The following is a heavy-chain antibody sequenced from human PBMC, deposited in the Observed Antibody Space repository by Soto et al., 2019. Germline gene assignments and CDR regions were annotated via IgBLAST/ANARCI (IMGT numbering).Heavy chain of an antibody. D-gene: IGHD5-12*01. Sequence: QVQLVQSGAEVKKPGASVKVSCKASSYTFTSYGINWVRQAPGQGLEWMGWINVHNGNTNYAQKVQGRVTMTTDTSTSTGYMELRSLRSDDTAGYYCARGYSAYAYHYYYALDVWGQGTTVTVSS. J-gene: IGHJ6*02. CDR2: INVHNGNT. V-gene: IGHV1-18*01. CDR3: ARGYSAYAYHYYYALDV. CDR1: SYTFTSYG.